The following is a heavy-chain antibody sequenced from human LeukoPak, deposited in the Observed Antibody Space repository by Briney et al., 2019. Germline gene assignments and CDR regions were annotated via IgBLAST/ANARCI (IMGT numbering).Heavy chain of an antibody. CDR1: GFTFSSYW. CDR3: ARGGELLRPADY. D-gene: IGHD1-26*01. V-gene: IGHV3-7*01. Sequence: PGRSLRLSCAASGFTFSSYWMSWVRQAPGKGLEWVANMNQDGSEKYYVDSVKGRFTISRDNAKNSLYLQMNNLRAEDTAVYYCARGGELLRPADYGGQGTLVTVSS. J-gene: IGHJ4*02. CDR2: MNQDGSEK.